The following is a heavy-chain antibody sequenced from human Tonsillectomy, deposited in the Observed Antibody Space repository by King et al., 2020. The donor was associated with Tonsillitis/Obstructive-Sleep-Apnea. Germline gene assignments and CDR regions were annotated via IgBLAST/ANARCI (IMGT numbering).Heavy chain of an antibody. V-gene: IGHV3-30-3*01. CDR1: GFTFSTYP. Sequence: HVQLVESGGGVVQPGRSLRLSCAASGFTFSTYPMHWVRQAPGKGLEWVALTSHDGSNKYYTDSVNGRFTISRDNSKNTLYLQMNSLRDEDTAVYYCARDSKPLGITVATYGAPDYCGQGTLVTVSS. CDR3: ARDSKPLGITVATYGAPDY. J-gene: IGHJ4*02. CDR2: TSHDGSNK. D-gene: IGHD4-17*01.